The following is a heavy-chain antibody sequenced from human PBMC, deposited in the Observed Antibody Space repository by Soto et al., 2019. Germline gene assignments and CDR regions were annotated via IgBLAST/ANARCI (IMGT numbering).Heavy chain of an antibody. CDR2: IIPILGIA. CDR1: GGTFSSYT. Sequence: QVPLVQSGAEVKKPGSSVKVSCKASGGTFSSYTISWVRQAPGQGLEWMGRIIPILGIANYAQKFQGRVTITADKSTSTAYMELSSLRSEDTAVYYCARDLPPYDYVWGSYRFVWFDPWGQGTLVTVSS. D-gene: IGHD3-16*02. CDR3: ARDLPPYDYVWGSYRFVWFDP. J-gene: IGHJ5*02. V-gene: IGHV1-69*08.